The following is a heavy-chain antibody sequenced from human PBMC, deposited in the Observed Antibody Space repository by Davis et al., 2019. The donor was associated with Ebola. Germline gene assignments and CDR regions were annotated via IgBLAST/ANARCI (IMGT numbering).Heavy chain of an antibody. CDR3: ARAMETTFYYYGMDV. CDR2: IKQDGSEK. J-gene: IGHJ6*02. Sequence: PGGSLRLSCAASGFTFSSYWMSWVRQAPGTGLEWVANIKQDGSEKYYVDSVKGRFTISRDNAKYSLYLQMNSLRAEDTAVYYCARAMETTFYYYGMDVWGQGTTVTVSS. V-gene: IGHV3-7*01. CDR1: GFTFSSYW. D-gene: IGHD4-17*01.